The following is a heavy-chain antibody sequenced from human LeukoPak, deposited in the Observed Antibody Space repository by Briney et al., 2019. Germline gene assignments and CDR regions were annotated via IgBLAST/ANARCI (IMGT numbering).Heavy chain of an antibody. CDR1: GYTFTDYY. CDR2: VDPEVGET. D-gene: IGHD4-23*01. J-gene: IGHJ3*02. V-gene: IGHV1-69-2*01. Sequence: ASVKVSCKVSGYTFTDYYMHWVPQAPGKGLEWMGLVDPEVGETIYAEKFQGRVTITADTSTDTAYMEMSSLRSEDTAVYYCATLDDYGGNSRHAFDIWGQGTMVTVSS. CDR3: ATLDDYGGNSRHAFDI.